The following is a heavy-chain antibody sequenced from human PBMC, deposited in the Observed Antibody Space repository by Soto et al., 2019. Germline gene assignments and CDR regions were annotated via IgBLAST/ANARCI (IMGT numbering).Heavy chain of an antibody. CDR1: GFTFSTYW. V-gene: IGHV3-74*01. J-gene: IGHJ4*02. D-gene: IGHD3-9*01. CDR3: ARVSPEDFTYYDILTGSKPPYYFDY. Sequence: PGGSLRLSCAASGFTFSTYWMHWVRQAPGRGLVWVSRINSDGSSTSYADSVKGRFTISRDNAKNTLYLQMNSLRAEDTAVYYCARVSPEDFTYYDILTGSKPPYYFDYWGQGT. CDR2: INSDGSST.